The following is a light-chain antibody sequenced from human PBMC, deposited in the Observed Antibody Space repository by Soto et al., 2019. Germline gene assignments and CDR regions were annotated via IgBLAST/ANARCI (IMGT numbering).Light chain of an antibody. V-gene: IGLV2-14*01. Sequence: QSVLTQPASVSGSPGQSITISCTGTSSDVGGYNYVSWYQQHPGKAPQLMIYDVSKRPSGVSNRFSGSKSGNTASLTISGLQAADEADYYCSSYTSSSTSVVFGGGTKLTVL. CDR3: SSYTSSSTSVV. J-gene: IGLJ2*01. CDR1: SSDVGGYNY. CDR2: DVS.